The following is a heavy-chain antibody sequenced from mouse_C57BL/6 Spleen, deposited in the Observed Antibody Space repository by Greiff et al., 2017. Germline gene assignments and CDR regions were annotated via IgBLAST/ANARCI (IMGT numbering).Heavy chain of an antibody. CDR2: IDPSDSYT. V-gene: IGHV1-59*01. CDR1: GYTFTSYW. J-gene: IGHJ2*01. CDR3: ARKGDITPVVAPFDY. Sequence: QVQLQQPGAELVRPGTSVKLSCKASGYTFTSYWMHWVKQRPGQGLEWIGVIDPSDSYTNYNQKFKGKATLTVDTSSSTAYMQLSSLTSEDSAVYYCARKGDITPVVAPFDYWGQGTTLTVSS. D-gene: IGHD1-1*01.